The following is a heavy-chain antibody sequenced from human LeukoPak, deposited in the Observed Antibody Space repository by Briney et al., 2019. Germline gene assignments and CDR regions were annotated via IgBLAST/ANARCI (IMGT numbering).Heavy chain of an antibody. CDR1: GGSISSYY. Sequence: SETLSLTCTVSGGSISSYYWSWIRQPPGKGLEWIGYIYYSGSTNYNPSLKSRVTISVDTSKNQFSLKLSSVTAAATAVYYCARDDTANGGRDDFDIWGQGTMVTVSS. D-gene: IGHD5-18*01. V-gene: IGHV4-59*01. CDR3: ARDDTANGGRDDFDI. J-gene: IGHJ3*02. CDR2: IYYSGST.